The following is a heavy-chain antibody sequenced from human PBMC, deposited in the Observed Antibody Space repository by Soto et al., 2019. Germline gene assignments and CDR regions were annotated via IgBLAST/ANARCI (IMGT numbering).Heavy chain of an antibody. CDR1: GGSISSGGYS. CDR2: IYHSGST. D-gene: IGHD3-22*01. CDR3: ARGSGSGYSNFDY. J-gene: IGHJ4*02. V-gene: IGHV4-30-2*01. Sequence: PSETLSLTCXVSGGSISSGGYSWSWIRQPPGKGLEWIGYIYHSGSTYYNPSLKSRVTISVDRSKNQFSLKLSSVTAADTAVYYCARGSGSGYSNFDYWGQGTLVTVSS.